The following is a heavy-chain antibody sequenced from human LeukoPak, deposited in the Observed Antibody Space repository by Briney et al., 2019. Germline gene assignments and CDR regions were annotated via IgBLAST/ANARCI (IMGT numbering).Heavy chain of an antibody. D-gene: IGHD5-12*01. CDR3: ARRLLGGTSDAFDI. Sequence: PSQTLSLTCTVSGGSISSGSYYWSWIRQPAGKGLEWIGRIYTSGSTNYNPSLKSRVTISVDTSKNQFSLKLSSVTAADTAMYYCARRLLGGTSDAFDIWGQGTMVTVSS. CDR2: IYTSGST. J-gene: IGHJ3*02. V-gene: IGHV4-61*02. CDR1: GGSISSGSYY.